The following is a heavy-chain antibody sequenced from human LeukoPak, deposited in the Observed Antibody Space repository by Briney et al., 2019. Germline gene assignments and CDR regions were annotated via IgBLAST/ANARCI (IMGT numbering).Heavy chain of an antibody. D-gene: IGHD3-10*01. CDR1: GFTFGTFD. Sequence: PGRSLRLSCAASGFTFGTFDMSWVRQAPGKGLEWVSTLACLDASCTEYYSDSVKGRFSISRDKSKSTLSLQVNSLRVEDTAMYYCVRDSEGSFDYWGRGTLVTVSS. CDR3: VRDSEGSFDY. J-gene: IGHJ4*02. CDR2: LACLDASCTE. V-gene: IGHV3-23*01.